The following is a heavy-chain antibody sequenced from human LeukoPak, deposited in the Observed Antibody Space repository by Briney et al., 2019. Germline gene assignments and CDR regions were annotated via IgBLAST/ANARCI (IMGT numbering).Heavy chain of an antibody. CDR1: GFSFSSHS. CDR3: ARPDSDDYGMDV. V-gene: IGHV3-48*04. J-gene: IGHJ6*02. CDR2: ISRSSSTI. Sequence: PGGSLRLSCAASGFSFSSHSMNWVRQAPGKGLEWVSYISRSSSTIYYADSVKGRFTISRDNAKNSLYLQMNSLRAEDTAVYYCARPDSDDYGMDVWGQGTTVTVSS. D-gene: IGHD2-15*01.